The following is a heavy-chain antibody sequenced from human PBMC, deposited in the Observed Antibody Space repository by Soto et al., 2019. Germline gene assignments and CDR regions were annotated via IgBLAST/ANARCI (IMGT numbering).Heavy chain of an antibody. J-gene: IGHJ4*02. Sequence: GGSLRLSCAASGFTFISYAMRLFLHARGKGLEWVSAISGSGGSTYYADSVKGRFTISRDNSKNTLYLQMNSLRAEDTAVYYCAKGPLVHAIREPFDYWGQGT. V-gene: IGHV3-23*01. CDR3: AKGPLVHAIREPFDY. D-gene: IGHD2-8*01. CDR2: ISGSGGST. CDR1: GFTFISYA.